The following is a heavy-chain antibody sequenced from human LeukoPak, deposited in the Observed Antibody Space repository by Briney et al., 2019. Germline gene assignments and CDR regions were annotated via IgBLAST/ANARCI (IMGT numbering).Heavy chain of an antibody. CDR1: GFTFSSYW. V-gene: IGHV3-74*01. CDR3: AKSPYYYDSSGGPNAFDI. D-gene: IGHD3-22*01. J-gene: IGHJ3*02. Sequence: GGSLRLSCAASGFTFSSYWMHWVRQAPGKGLVWVSRINSDGSSTSYADSVKGRFTISRDNSKNTLYLQMNSLRAEDTAVYYCAKSPYYYDSSGGPNAFDIWGQGTMVTVSS. CDR2: INSDGSST.